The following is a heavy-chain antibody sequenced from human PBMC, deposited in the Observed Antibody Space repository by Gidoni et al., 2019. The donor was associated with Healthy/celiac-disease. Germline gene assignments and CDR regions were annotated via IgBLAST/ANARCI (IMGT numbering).Heavy chain of an antibody. V-gene: IGHV3-23*01. J-gene: IGHJ6*02. D-gene: IGHD3-3*01. CDR1: GFAFSSYA. CDR3: AKARDRYDFWSGYYYGMDV. Sequence: EVQLLESGGVLVQPAGSLRLSCAASGFAFSSYAMSWVRQAPGKGLEWVSAISGSGGSTYYADSVKGRFTISRDNSKNTLYLQMNSLRAEDTAVYYCAKARDRYDFWSGYYYGMDVWGQGTTVTVSS. CDR2: ISGSGGST.